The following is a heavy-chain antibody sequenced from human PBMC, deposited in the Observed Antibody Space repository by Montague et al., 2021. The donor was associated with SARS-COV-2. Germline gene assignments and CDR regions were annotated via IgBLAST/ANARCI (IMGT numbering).Heavy chain of an antibody. CDR2: IYYSGST. D-gene: IGHD2-15*01. J-gene: IGHJ4*02. CDR1: GGSISSSSYY. CDR3: ARVYCSGGSCYSVLVRD. Sequence: SETLSLTCTVSGGSISSSSYYWGWIRQPPGKGLEWIGSIYYSGSTYYNPSLKSRVTISVDTSKNQFSLKLSSVTAADTAVYYCARVYCSGGSCYSVLVRDWGQGTLVTVSS. V-gene: IGHV4-39*01.